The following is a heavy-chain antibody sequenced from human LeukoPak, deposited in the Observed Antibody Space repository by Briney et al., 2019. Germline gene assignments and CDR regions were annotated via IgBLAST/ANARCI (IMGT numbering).Heavy chain of an antibody. D-gene: IGHD1-26*01. Sequence: GGSLRLSCAASGFTFSGYWMHWVRQAPGKGLVWISRISGDGSRKSYADSVKGRFTISRDNAKNTLYLQMNSLRGEDTAVYYCATAMYGSSYFDYWGQGTLVTVSS. CDR1: GFTFSGYW. CDR3: ATAMYGSSYFDY. J-gene: IGHJ4*02. V-gene: IGHV3-74*01. CDR2: ISGDGSRK.